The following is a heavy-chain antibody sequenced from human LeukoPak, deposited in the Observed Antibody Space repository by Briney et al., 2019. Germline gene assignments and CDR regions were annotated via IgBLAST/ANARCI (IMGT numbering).Heavy chain of an antibody. J-gene: IGHJ4*02. V-gene: IGHV3-30-3*01. D-gene: IGHD3-16*01. Sequence: PGRSLRLSCAASGFTFSSYAMHWVRQAPGKGLEWVAVISYDGSNKYYADSVKGRFTISRDNSKNTLYLQMNSLRAEDTAVYYRARGHDYVWGSYNYWGQGTLVTVSS. CDR3: ARGHDYVWGSYNY. CDR2: ISYDGSNK. CDR1: GFTFSSYA.